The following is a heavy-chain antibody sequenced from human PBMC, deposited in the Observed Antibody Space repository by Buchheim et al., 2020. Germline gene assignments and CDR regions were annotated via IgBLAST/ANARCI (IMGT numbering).Heavy chain of an antibody. J-gene: IGHJ5*02. CDR2: INPSGGST. V-gene: IGHV1-46*01. CDR1: GYTFTSYY. CDR3: ASALCSSTSCYDNWFDP. D-gene: IGHD2-2*01. Sequence: QVQLVQSGAEVKKPGASVKVSCKASGYTFTSYYMHWVRQAPGQGLEWMGIINPSGGSTSYAQKFQGRVTMTRDTSTSTVYMELSSLRSEDTAVYYCASALCSSTSCYDNWFDPWGQGTL.